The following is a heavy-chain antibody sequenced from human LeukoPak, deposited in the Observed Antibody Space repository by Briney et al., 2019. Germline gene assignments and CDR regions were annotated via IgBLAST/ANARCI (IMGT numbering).Heavy chain of an antibody. D-gene: IGHD3-10*01. CDR1: GGSISSYY. V-gene: IGHV4-59*12. Sequence: SETLSLTCTVSGGSISSYYWSWIRQPPGKGLEWIGYIYYSGSTNYNPSLKSRVTISVDTSKNQFSLKLSSVTAADTAVYYCARDKFGEAFDIWGQGTMVTVSS. J-gene: IGHJ3*02. CDR2: IYYSGST. CDR3: ARDKFGEAFDI.